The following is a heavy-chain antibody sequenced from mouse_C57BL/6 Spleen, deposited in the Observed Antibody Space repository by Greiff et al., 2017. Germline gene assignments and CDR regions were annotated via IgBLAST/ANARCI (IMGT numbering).Heavy chain of an antibody. J-gene: IGHJ2*01. Sequence: VQGVESGAELAKPGASVKLSCKASGYTFTSYWMHWVKQRPGQGLEWIGYINPSSGYTKYNQKFKDKATLTADKSSSTAYMQLSSLTYEDSAVYCCARKYYGGSDGVDYWGQGTTLTGSA. CDR3: ARKYYGGSDGVDY. CDR1: GYTFTSYW. D-gene: IGHD1-1*01. V-gene: IGHV1-7*01. CDR2: INPSSGYT.